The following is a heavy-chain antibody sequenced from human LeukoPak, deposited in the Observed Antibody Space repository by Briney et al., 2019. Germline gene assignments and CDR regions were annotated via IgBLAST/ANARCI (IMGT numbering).Heavy chain of an antibody. Sequence: ASVKVSCKASGYTFTVYYMHWVGQAPGQGLEWMGWINPNTVGTNYAQKFQGRVTMTRDTSVNTAYMELSRLTSADTAVYYCARGPGVSPLDYWGQGTLVTVSS. CDR1: GYTFTVYY. CDR2: INPNTVGT. V-gene: IGHV1-2*02. J-gene: IGHJ4*02. D-gene: IGHD5/OR15-5a*01. CDR3: ARGPGVSPLDY.